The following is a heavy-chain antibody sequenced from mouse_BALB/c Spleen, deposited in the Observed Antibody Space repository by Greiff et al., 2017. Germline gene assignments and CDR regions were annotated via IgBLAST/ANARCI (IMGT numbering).Heavy chain of an antibody. CDR2: IDPENGDT. D-gene: IGHD3-3*01. J-gene: IGHJ3*01. CDR3: NAWGQAD. Sequence: VQLQQSGAELVRSGASVKLSCTASGFNIKDYYMHWVKQRPEQGLEWIGWIDPENGDTEYAPKFQGKATMTADTSSNTAYLQLSSLTSEDTAVYYCNAWGQADWGQGTLVTVSA. V-gene: IGHV14-4*02. CDR1: GFNIKDYY.